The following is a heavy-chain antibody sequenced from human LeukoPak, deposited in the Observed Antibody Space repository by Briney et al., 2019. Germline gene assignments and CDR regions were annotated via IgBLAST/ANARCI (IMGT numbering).Heavy chain of an antibody. CDR1: GGSFSDSY. CDR2: INHDGTT. Sequence: PSETLSLTCAVYGGSFSDSYWSWVRQPPGGGLEWVGEINHDGTTNYNPSLKRRVTILVDTSKKQFSLSLSSVGAADTAVYYCARGSNSLAYWGQGSLVTVSS. V-gene: IGHV4-34*01. J-gene: IGHJ4*02. CDR3: ARGSNSLAY. D-gene: IGHD4-23*01.